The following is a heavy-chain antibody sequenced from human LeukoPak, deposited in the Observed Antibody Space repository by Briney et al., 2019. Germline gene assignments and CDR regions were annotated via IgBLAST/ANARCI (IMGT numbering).Heavy chain of an antibody. D-gene: IGHD1-26*01. Sequence: GGSLRLSCAASGFTFSSYSMNWVRQAPGKGLEWVSSISSSSSYIYYADSVKGRFTISRDNSKNTLYLQMNSLRAEDTAVYYCAKRGGELRGEYFDYWGQGTLVTVSS. V-gene: IGHV3-21*04. CDR1: GFTFSSYS. CDR2: ISSSSSYI. J-gene: IGHJ4*02. CDR3: AKRGGELRGEYFDY.